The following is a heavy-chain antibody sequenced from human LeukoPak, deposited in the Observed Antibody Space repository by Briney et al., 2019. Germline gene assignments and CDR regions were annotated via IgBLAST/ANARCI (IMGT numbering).Heavy chain of an antibody. CDR2: ISYDGSNK. J-gene: IGHJ3*02. CDR1: GFTFSSYG. CDR3: ARLIAVAGTDAFDI. D-gene: IGHD6-19*01. Sequence: GGSLRLSCAASGFTFSSYGMHWVRQAPGKGLEWVAVISYDGSNKYYADSVKGRFTISRDNSKNTLYLQMNSLRAEDTAVYYCARLIAVAGTDAFDIWGQGTMVTVSS. V-gene: IGHV3-30*03.